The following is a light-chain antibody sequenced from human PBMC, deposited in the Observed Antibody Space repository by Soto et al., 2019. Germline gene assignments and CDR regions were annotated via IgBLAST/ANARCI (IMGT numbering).Light chain of an antibody. Sequence: DTQMTQSPSSLSASVGDRVTITCQASRDITDYLNWYQQKPGRAPKLLIYDASTLESGVPSRFSGSGSETEFTLTISRLQPDDFATYFCHSRAFGQGTRLEIK. CDR3: HSRA. J-gene: IGKJ5*01. CDR2: DAS. V-gene: IGKV1-33*01. CDR1: RDITDY.